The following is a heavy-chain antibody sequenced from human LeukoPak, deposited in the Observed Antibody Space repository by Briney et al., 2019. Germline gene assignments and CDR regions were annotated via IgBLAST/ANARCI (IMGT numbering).Heavy chain of an antibody. Sequence: SETLSLTCTVSGGSISSYYWSWIRQPPGKGLKWIGYIYYSGSTSYSPSLRSRVTISVDTSKNQSSLKLSSVTAADTAVYYCARAQGFGRQTAKYYFDYWGQGTLVTVSS. V-gene: IGHV4-59*01. J-gene: IGHJ4*02. D-gene: IGHD3-10*01. CDR2: IYYSGST. CDR3: ARAQGFGRQTAKYYFDY. CDR1: GGSISSYY.